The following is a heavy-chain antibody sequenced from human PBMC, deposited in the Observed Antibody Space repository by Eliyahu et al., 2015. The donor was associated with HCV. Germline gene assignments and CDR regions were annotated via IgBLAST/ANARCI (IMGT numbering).Heavy chain of an antibody. J-gene: IGHJ6*02. V-gene: IGHV6-1*01. D-gene: IGHD6-19*01. CDR2: TYYRXKWYN. CDR1: GDXVSSNSXA. CDR3: ARGSSRPQWLPSSYYYYHGMDV. Sequence: QVQLQQSGPRLVKPSQTLSLTCXISGDXVSSNSXAWNWXXQSPSRGLEWLGRTYYRXKWYNDYAVSVKSRITINPDTSKNQFSLQLNSVTPEDTAIYYCARGSSRPQWLPSSYYYYHGMDVWGQGTTVTVSS.